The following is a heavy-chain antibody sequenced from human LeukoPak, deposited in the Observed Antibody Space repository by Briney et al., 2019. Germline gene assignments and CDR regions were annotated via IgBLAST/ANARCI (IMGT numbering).Heavy chain of an antibody. V-gene: IGHV1-69*01. J-gene: IGHJ6*02. CDR3: ARSYSSSSYYYYGMDV. CDR1: GGTFSSYA. D-gene: IGHD6-6*01. CDR2: IIPIFGTA. Sequence: SVKVSCKASGGTFSSYAISWVRQAPGQGLEWMGGIIPIFGTANYAQKFQGRVTITADESTSTAYMELSSLRSEDTAVYYCARSYSSSSYYYYGMDVWAKGPRSPSP.